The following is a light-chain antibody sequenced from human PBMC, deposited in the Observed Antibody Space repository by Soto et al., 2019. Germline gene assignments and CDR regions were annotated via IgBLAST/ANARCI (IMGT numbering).Light chain of an antibody. CDR1: SSDVGNYNY. CDR3: CSYTGTYSSWV. J-gene: IGLJ3*02. Sequence: QSALTQPRSVSGSPGQSVTISCTGTSSDVGNYNYVSWYQHHPGKAPKVMIYDVTKRPSGVPDRFSGSKSGNTASLTISGLQAEEEADYYCCSYTGTYSSWVFGGGTKLTVL. CDR2: DVT. V-gene: IGLV2-11*01.